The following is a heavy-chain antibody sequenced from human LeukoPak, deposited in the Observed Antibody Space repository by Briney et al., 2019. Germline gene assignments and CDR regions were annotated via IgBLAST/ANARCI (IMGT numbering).Heavy chain of an antibody. Sequence: GGSLRLSCAASGFTFSTFSMIWVRQAPGKGLEWVAVIWYDGSNKYYADSVKGRFTISRDNSKNTLYLQMNSLRAEDTAVYYCARGPSAAIFFDYWGQGTLVTVSS. CDR1: GFTFSTFS. V-gene: IGHV3-33*08. CDR2: IWYDGSNK. J-gene: IGHJ4*02. D-gene: IGHD2-2*02. CDR3: ARGPSAAIFFDY.